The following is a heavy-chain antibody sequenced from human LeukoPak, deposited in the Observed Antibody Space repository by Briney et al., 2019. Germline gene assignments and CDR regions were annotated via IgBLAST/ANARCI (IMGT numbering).Heavy chain of an antibody. CDR2: INHSGST. CDR3: ARTSGSGSYWNLPHY. D-gene: IGHD3-10*01. V-gene: IGHV4-39*07. J-gene: IGHJ4*02. CDR1: GGSISSSSYY. Sequence: SETLSLTCTVSGGSISSSSYYWGWIRQPSGKGLEWIGEINHSGSTNYNPSLKSRVTISVDTSKNQFSLKLSSVTAADTAVYYCARTSGSGSYWNLPHYWGQGTLVTVSS.